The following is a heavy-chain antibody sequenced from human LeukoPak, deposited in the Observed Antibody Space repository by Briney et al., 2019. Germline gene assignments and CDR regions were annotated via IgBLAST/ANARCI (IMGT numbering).Heavy chain of an antibody. CDR3: ASYGNIDYGDALLG. V-gene: IGHV1-69*13. CDR1: GGTFSSYA. Sequence: SVKVSCKASGGTFSSYAISWVRQAPGQGLEWMGGIIPIFGTANYAQKFQGRVTITADESTSTAYMELSSLRSEDTAVYYCASYGNIDYGDALLGWGRGTLVTVSS. J-gene: IGHJ4*02. CDR2: IIPIFGTA. D-gene: IGHD4-17*01.